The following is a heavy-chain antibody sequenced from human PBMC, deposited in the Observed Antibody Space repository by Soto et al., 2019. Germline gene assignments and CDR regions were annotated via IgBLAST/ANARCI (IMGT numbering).Heavy chain of an antibody. CDR1: GGSISSYY. Sequence: QVQLQQWGAGLLKPSETLSLTCAVYGGSISSYYWSWIRQPAGKGLEWIGRIYTSGSTNYNPSLKSRVTMSVDTSKNQFSLKLSSVTAADTAVYYCAREGYYDSSGYKNWGQGTLVTVSS. J-gene: IGHJ4*02. V-gene: IGHV4-59*10. D-gene: IGHD3-22*01. CDR2: IYTSGST. CDR3: AREGYYDSSGYKN.